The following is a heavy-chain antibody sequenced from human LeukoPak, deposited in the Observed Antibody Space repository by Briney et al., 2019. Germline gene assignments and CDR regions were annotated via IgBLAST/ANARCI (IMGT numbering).Heavy chain of an antibody. CDR3: ARDGGYGDYAFDY. V-gene: IGHV3-53*01. CDR2: IYSGGST. CDR1: GFTVSSNY. D-gene: IGHD4-17*01. J-gene: IGHJ4*02. Sequence: GGSLGLSCAASGFTVSSNYMSWVRQAPGKGLEWVSVIYSGGSTYYADSVKGRFTISRDNSKNTLYLQMNSLRAEDTAVYYCARDGGYGDYAFDYWGQGTLVTVSS.